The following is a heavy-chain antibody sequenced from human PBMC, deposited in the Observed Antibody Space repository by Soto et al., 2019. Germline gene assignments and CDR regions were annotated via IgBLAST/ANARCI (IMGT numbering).Heavy chain of an antibody. CDR1: GLTFSRYS. V-gene: IGHV3-30-3*01. CDR2: ISFDGGEN. Sequence: SLRLSCVASGLTFSRYSIHWFRQAPGKVLEWVAVISFDGGENYYADSVQGRFSLSRDNSKNTVFLQMSSLRAADTALYFCARQGVHAFDYLGRETLVTVS. D-gene: IGHD2-8*01. J-gene: IGHJ4*02. CDR3: ARQGVHAFDY.